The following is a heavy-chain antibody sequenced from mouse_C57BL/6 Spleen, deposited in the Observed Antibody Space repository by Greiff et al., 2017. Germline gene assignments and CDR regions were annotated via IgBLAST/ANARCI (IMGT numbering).Heavy chain of an antibody. J-gene: IGHJ3*01. CDR3: ARGGGSSSWFAY. CDR2: IDPSDSYT. D-gene: IGHD1-1*01. CDR1: GYTFTSYW. V-gene: IGHV1-59*01. Sequence: QVQLQQPGAELVRPGTSVKLSCKASGYTFTSYWMHWVKQRPGQGLEWIGVIDPSDSYTNYNQKFKGKATLTVDPSSSTAYMQLSSLTSEDSAVYYCARGGGSSSWFAYWGQGTLVTVSA.